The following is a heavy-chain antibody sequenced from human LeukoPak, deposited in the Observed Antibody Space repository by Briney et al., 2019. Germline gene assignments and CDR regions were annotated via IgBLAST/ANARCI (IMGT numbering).Heavy chain of an antibody. J-gene: IGHJ3*02. Sequence: GGSLRLSCEASGFSFDTYAYHWVRQAPGKGLEWVAVISFDGSLQYYTDSVKGRFTISRDNSKNTLYLQMNSLRAEDTAVYYCARLHIAAAIHDAFDIWGQGTMVTVSS. D-gene: IGHD6-13*01. CDR2: ISFDGSLQ. CDR3: ARLHIAAAIHDAFDI. CDR1: GFSFDTYA. V-gene: IGHV3-30*04.